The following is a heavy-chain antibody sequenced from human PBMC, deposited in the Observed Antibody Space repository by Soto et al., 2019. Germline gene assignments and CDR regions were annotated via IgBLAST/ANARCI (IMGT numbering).Heavy chain of an antibody. CDR2: IKQDGSER. J-gene: IGHJ3*02. Sequence: GGSLRLSCAASGFTFSAFWMSWVRQAPGKGLEWVANIKQDGSERYYVDSVKGRFTISRDNAKNSQYLEMNSLTAEDTAVYYCARDGDSSGYYYVTPGLFAFDIWGQGTMVTVSS. CDR1: GFTFSAFW. CDR3: ARDGDSSGYYYVTPGLFAFDI. V-gene: IGHV3-7*03. D-gene: IGHD3-22*01.